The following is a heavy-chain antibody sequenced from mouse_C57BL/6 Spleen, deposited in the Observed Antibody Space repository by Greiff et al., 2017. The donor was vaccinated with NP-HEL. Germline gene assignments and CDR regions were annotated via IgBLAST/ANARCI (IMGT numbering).Heavy chain of an antibody. CDR1: GFTFSNYW. V-gene: IGHV6-3*01. J-gene: IGHJ1*03. CDR3: TGGWDVGYFDV. CDR2: IRLKSDNYAT. D-gene: IGHD4-1*01. Sequence: EVKVEESGGGLVQPGGSMKLSCVASGFTFSNYWMNWVRQSPEKGLEWVAQIRLKSDNYATHYAESVKGRFTISRDDSKSSVYLQMNNLRAEDTGIYYCTGGWDVGYFDVWGTGTTVTVSS.